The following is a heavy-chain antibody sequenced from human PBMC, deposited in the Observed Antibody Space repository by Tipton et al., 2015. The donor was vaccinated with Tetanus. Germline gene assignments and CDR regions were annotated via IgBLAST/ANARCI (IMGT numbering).Heavy chain of an antibody. CDR2: INPNRGGT. CDR3: ARGGGVVAATQGTFDI. CDR1: GYTFTGYY. D-gene: IGHD2-15*01. Sequence: QLVQSGAEVKKPGASVKVSCKASGYTFTGYYMHWVRQAPGQGLEWMGWINPNRGGTNYAQKFQGGVTMTRDTSISTAYMELSRLRSDDTAVYYCARGGGVVAATQGTFDIWGQGTMVTVSS. V-gene: IGHV1-2*02. J-gene: IGHJ3*02.